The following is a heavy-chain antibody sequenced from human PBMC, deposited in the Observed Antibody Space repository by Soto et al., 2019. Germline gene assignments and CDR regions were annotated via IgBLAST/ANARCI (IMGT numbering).Heavy chain of an antibody. CDR3: AKESARRHTDFDY. V-gene: IGHV3-23*01. CDR1: GFIFNTCA. Sequence: EVQLLETGGGLVQPGGSLRLSCAASGFIFNTCAMSWVRQAPGKGLEWVSAIDGSGDDTFYADSVKGRFTIPRDNSRDTLYLQMNNLRAEDTAVYYCAKESARRHTDFDYWGQGILVTVSS. J-gene: IGHJ4*02. CDR2: IDGSGDDT.